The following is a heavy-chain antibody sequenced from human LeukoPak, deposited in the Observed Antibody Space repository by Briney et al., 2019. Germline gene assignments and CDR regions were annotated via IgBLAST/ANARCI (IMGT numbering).Heavy chain of an antibody. Sequence: SETLSLTCIVSGDSISSYYWSWVQQPPGRGLEWIAYIYDSGTTNYNPSLKSRVTISKDTSKNQFSLRLSSVTAADTAVYHCARHVRRTAHRYFDYWGQGTVVTVSS. CDR3: ARHVRRTAHRYFDY. CDR1: GDSISSYY. V-gene: IGHV4-59*08. J-gene: IGHJ4*02. CDR2: IYDSGTT.